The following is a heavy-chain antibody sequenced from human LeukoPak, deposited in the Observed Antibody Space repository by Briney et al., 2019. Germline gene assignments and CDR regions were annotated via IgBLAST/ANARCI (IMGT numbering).Heavy chain of an antibody. CDR3: ATTDSSGNYVDY. J-gene: IGHJ4*02. V-gene: IGHV4-39*01. CDR2: MYYSGTT. CDR1: GGSISGSSYY. Sequence: PSETLSLTCTVSGGSISGSSYYWGWIRQPPGKGLEWMGNMYYSGTTYYNPSLKSRVTISGDTSKEQFSLKLSSVTAADTAVYYCATTDSSGNYVDYWGQGTLVTVSS. D-gene: IGHD6-19*01.